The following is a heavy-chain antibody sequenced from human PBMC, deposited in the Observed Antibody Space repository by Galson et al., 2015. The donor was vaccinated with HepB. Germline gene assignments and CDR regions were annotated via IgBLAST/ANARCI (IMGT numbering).Heavy chain of an antibody. CDR3: VKEGSWFGGDWFDP. CDR2: INGRGPTK. V-gene: IGHV3-23*01. D-gene: IGHD3-16*01. Sequence: SLRLSCAGSGFIFRHHAMAWIRQAPGKGLGWVSGINGRGPTKSYSDAVKGRFSISRDNSKDTVFFQMENLRAEDTAVYYCVKEGSWFGGDWFDPWGQGALVTVS. CDR1: GFIFRHHA. J-gene: IGHJ5*02.